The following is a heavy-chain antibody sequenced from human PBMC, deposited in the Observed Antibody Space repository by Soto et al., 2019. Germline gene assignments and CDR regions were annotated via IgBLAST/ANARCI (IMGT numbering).Heavy chain of an antibody. V-gene: IGHV3-11*06. J-gene: IGHJ6*02. CDR3: ARVSGSYRYYYYGMDV. CDR2: ISSSSSYT. CDR1: GFTFSDYY. Sequence: LRLSCAASGFTFSDYYMSWIRQAPGKGLEWVSYISSSSSYTNYADSVKGRFTISRDNAKNSLYLQMNSPRAEDTAVYYCARVSGSYRYYYYGMDVWGQGTTVTVSS. D-gene: IGHD1-26*01.